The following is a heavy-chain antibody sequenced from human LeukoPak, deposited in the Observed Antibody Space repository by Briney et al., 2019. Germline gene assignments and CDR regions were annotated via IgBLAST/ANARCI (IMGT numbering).Heavy chain of an antibody. V-gene: IGHV3-23*01. D-gene: IGHD3-10*01. CDR1: GFTFSSYA. CDR3: ANPLWFGELLAY. J-gene: IGHJ4*02. CDR2: ISGSGGST. Sequence: GGSLRLSCAASGFTFSSYAMSWVRQAPGKGLEWVSAISGSGGSTYYADSVKGRFTISGDNSKNTLYLQMNSLRAEDTAVYYCANPLWFGELLAYWGQGTLVTASS.